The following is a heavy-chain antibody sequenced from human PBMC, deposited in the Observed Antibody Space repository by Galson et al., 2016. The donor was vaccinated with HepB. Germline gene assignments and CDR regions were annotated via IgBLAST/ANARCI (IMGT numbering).Heavy chain of an antibody. CDR2: LKSDGRST. V-gene: IGHV3-74*01. Sequence: SLRLSCAASGFTFGSHWMHWVRQAPGKGLVCVSRLKSDGRSTYYADSVKGRFTISRDNARNTLYLQMNSLGAEDTAVYYCRIGTAGIDYWGQGTLVTVSS. J-gene: IGHJ4*02. CDR1: GFTFGSHW. D-gene: IGHD6-13*01. CDR3: RIGTAGIDY.